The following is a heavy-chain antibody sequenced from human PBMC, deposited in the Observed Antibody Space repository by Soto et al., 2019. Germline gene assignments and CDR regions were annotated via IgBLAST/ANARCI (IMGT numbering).Heavy chain of an antibody. Sequence: SETLSLTCSFSGDSVTSHYFTWIRQSPEKGLEWIGYIFHTGSANYNPSLKSRVTISIDTSKNQFSLRLSSVTAADTAVYYCARQPYTSGAYYFDYWGQGTPVTVSS. CDR1: GDSVTSHY. D-gene: IGHD6-19*01. V-gene: IGHV4-59*08. CDR3: ARQPYTSGAYYFDY. CDR2: IFHTGSA. J-gene: IGHJ4*02.